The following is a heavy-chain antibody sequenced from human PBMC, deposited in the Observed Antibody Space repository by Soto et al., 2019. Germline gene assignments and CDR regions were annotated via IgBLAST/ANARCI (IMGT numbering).Heavy chain of an antibody. J-gene: IGHJ4*02. CDR2: IYYSGST. V-gene: IGHV4-59*01. CDR3: ARWTGQNLDY. Sequence: QVQLHESGPGLVKPSETLSLTCTVSGGSISSYYWSWIRQPPGKGLEWIGYIYYSGSTNYNPSLKSRVTISVDTSKNQFSLKLSSVTAADTAVYYCARWTGQNLDYWGQGTLVTVSS. CDR1: GGSISSYY.